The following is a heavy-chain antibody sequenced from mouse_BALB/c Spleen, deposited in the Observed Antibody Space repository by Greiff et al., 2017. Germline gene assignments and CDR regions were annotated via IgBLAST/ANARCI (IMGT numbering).Heavy chain of an antibody. CDR1: GFSLTSYG. CDR2: IWAGGST. V-gene: IGHV2-9*02. J-gene: IGHJ4*01. CDR3: ARSPYDYDEGYAMDY. D-gene: IGHD2-4*01. Sequence: VQLVESGPGLVAPSQSLSITCTVSGFSLTSYGVHWVRQPPGKGLEWLGVIWAGGSTNYNSALMSRLSISKDNSKSQVFLKMNSLQTDDTAMYYCARSPYDYDEGYAMDYWGQGTSVTVSS.